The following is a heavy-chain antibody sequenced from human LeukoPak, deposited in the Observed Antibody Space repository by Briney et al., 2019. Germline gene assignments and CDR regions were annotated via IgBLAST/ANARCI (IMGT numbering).Heavy chain of an antibody. D-gene: IGHD2-2*01. V-gene: IGHV1-2*02. J-gene: IGHJ6*03. CDR2: INPNSGGT. Sequence: ASVKVSCKASGYTFTGYYMHWVRQAPGQGLEWMGWINPNSGGTNYAQKFQGRVTMTRGTSISTAYMELSRLRSDDTAVYYCARVRLPAAMVYYYMDVWGKGTTVTVSS. CDR1: GYTFTGYY. CDR3: ARVRLPAAMVYYYMDV.